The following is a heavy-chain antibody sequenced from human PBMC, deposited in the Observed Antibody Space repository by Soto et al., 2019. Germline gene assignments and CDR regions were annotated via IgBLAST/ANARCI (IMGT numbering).Heavy chain of an antibody. CDR1: GGSISSGGSS. Sequence: QLQLQESGSGLVKPSQTLSLTCAVSGGSISSGGSSWSWIRQPPGKGLEWIGYIYHSGSTYYNPSLKSRVIISVDRSKNQCSLKLSSVTAADTAVYYCARAGDSSGPVALGYWGQGTLVTVSS. CDR2: IYHSGST. D-gene: IGHD6-19*01. V-gene: IGHV4-30-2*01. J-gene: IGHJ4*02. CDR3: ARAGDSSGPVALGY.